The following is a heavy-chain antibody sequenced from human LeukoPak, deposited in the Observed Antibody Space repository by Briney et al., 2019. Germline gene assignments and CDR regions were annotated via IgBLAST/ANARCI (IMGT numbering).Heavy chain of an antibody. J-gene: IGHJ6*03. CDR2: INPNSGGT. Sequence: ASVKVSCKASGYTFTGYYMHWVRQAPGQGLEWMGWINPNSGGTNYAQKFQGRVTMTRDTSISTAYMELSRLRSDDTAVYYCAREDVLFGESGGGYYYYYMDVWGKGTTVTVSS. V-gene: IGHV1-2*02. D-gene: IGHD3-10*02. CDR3: AREDVLFGESGGGYYYYYMDV. CDR1: GYTFTGYY.